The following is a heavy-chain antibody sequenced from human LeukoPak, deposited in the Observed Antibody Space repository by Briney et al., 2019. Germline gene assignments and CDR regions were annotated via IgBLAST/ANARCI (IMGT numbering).Heavy chain of an antibody. Sequence: SETLSLTCSVSGGSMSSYYWSWIRQSPGKGLEWIGYIYHSGSTDYNSSLKSRVTISVDTSKNQFSLKLSSVTAADTAVYYCARQEPNYCGSGSYYPTYYYYYMDVWGKGTTVTISS. V-gene: IGHV4-59*08. J-gene: IGHJ6*03. CDR2: IYHSGST. CDR1: GGSMSSYY. CDR3: ARQEPNYCGSGSYYPTYYYYYMDV. D-gene: IGHD3-10*01.